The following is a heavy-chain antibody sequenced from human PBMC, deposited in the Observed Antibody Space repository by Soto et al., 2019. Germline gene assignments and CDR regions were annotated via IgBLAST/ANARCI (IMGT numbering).Heavy chain of an antibody. J-gene: IGHJ6*02. Sequence: GSLRLSCAASGFTFSSYGMNWVRQVPGKGLEWVSYISGSSTYTYYADSVKGRFTISRDTAKNSLYLQLNSLRAEDTAVYYCARDLTIVTTNKVLNYGMDVWGQGTTVTVSS. V-gene: IGHV3-21*01. CDR3: ARDLTIVTTNKVLNYGMDV. CDR2: ISGSSTYT. D-gene: IGHD1-1*01. CDR1: GFTFSSYG.